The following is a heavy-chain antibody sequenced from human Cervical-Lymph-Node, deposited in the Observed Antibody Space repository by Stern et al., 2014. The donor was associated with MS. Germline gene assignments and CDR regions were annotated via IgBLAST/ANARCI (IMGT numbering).Heavy chain of an antibody. J-gene: IGHJ5*02. D-gene: IGHD3-16*01. CDR2: VIPFVGTS. CDR1: GG. V-gene: IGHV1-69*06. Sequence: VQLVESGAEVKKPGSSVRVSCKASGGISWVRQAPGQGLEYMGGVIPFVGTSHYAQKFQGRVTISADTSTNTAYLELSSLKSDDTAVYYCARGGGDNWFDPWGQGTLVTVSS. CDR3: ARGGGDNWFDP.